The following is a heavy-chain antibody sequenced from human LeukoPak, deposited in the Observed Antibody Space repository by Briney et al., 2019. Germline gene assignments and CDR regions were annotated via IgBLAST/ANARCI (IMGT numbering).Heavy chain of an antibody. CDR2: IYHSGRT. D-gene: IGHD5/OR15-5a*01. CDR3: ATKEVSTRWFDP. Sequence: PPETLSLTCAVSGGSISSSYWWSWVRQPPGKGLEWIWEIYHSGRTNYKPSLKSRVTISVDKSKTQFALKLSSVTAADTAVYYWATKEVSTRWFDPWGQGTLVTVSS. V-gene: IGHV4-4*03. J-gene: IGHJ5*02. CDR1: GGSISSSYW.